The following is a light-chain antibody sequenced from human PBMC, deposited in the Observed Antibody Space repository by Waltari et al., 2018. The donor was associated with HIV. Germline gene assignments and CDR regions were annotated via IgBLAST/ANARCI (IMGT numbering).Light chain of an antibody. CDR3: SSYTSSSTTV. CDR2: EVS. CDR1: SSDVGSYSY. V-gene: IGLV2-14*01. J-gene: IGLJ2*01. Sequence: QSALTQPASVSGSPGQSITISCTGTSSDVGSYSYVSWYHQYPGKAPKRMIYEVSNRPSGVSNRFSGSKSGNTASLTISGVQPEDESDYYCSSYTSSSTTVFGGGTKLTVL.